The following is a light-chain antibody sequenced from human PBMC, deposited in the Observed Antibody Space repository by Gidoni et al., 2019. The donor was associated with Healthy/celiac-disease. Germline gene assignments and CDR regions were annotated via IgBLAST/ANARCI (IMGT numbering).Light chain of an antibody. CDR1: QSISSY. J-gene: IGKJ2*04. CDR3: QQSYSTPCS. CDR2: AAS. Sequence: DIQMTSSPSSLSASGGDRVTITCRASQSISSYLNWYQQKPGKAPKLLIYAASSLQSGVPPRFSGSGSGTDFTLTISRLQPEDFATYYCQQSYSTPCSFGQGTKLEIK. V-gene: IGKV1-39*01.